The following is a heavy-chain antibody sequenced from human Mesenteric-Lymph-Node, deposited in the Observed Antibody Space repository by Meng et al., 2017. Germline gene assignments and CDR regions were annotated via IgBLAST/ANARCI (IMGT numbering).Heavy chain of an antibody. CDR3: ARITTMVRGVIGY. J-gene: IGHJ4*02. CDR1: GGSFSGYY. CDR2: INHSGST. Sequence: QGQLQQGGAGLLKPSETLSLTCAVYGGSFSGYYWSWIRQPPGKGLEWIGEINHSGSTNYNPSLKSRVTISVDTSKNQFSLKLSSVTAADTAVYYCARITTMVRGVIGYWGQGTLVTVSS. V-gene: IGHV4-34*01. D-gene: IGHD3-10*01.